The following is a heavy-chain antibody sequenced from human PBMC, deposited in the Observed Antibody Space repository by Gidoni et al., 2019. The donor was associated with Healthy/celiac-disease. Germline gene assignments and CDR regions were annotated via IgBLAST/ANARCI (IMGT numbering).Heavy chain of an antibody. CDR3: ARDDYVWGSYLGYYYYGMDV. CDR1: GFTFSSSW. D-gene: IGHD3-16*02. V-gene: IGHV3-74*01. J-gene: IGHJ6*02. CDR2: INSDGSST. Sequence: EVQLVESGGGLVQPGGSLRLSCAASGFTFSSSWMHWVRQAPGKGLVWVSRINSDGSSTSYADSVKGRFTISRDNAKNTLYLQMNSLRAEDTAVYYCARDDYVWGSYLGYYYYGMDVWGQGTTVTVSS.